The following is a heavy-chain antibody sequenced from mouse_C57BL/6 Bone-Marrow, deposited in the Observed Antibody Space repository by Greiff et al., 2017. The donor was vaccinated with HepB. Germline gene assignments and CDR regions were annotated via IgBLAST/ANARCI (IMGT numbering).Heavy chain of an antibody. Sequence: QVQLQQSGPELVKPGASVKISCKASGYAFSSSWMNWVKQRPGKGLEWIGRIYPGDGDTNYNGKFKGKATLTADKSSSTAYMQLSSLTSEDSAVYFCARDSNYPFAYWGQGTLVTVSA. CDR1: GYAFSSSW. D-gene: IGHD2-5*01. CDR2: IYPGDGDT. J-gene: IGHJ3*01. CDR3: ARDSNYPFAY. V-gene: IGHV1-82*01.